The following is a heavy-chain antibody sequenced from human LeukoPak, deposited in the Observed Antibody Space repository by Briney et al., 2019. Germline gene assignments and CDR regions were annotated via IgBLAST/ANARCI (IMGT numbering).Heavy chain of an antibody. CDR1: GFTFTSYG. V-gene: IGHV1-18*01. Sequence: ASVKVSCKASGFTFTSYGISWVRQAPGQGLEWMGWISAYNGNTNYAQKLQGRVTMTTDTSTSTAYMELRSLRSDDTAVYYCARWEGYYGSGGYYYYMDVWGKGTTVTISS. J-gene: IGHJ6*03. D-gene: IGHD3-10*01. CDR3: ARWEGYYGSGGYYYYMDV. CDR2: ISAYNGNT.